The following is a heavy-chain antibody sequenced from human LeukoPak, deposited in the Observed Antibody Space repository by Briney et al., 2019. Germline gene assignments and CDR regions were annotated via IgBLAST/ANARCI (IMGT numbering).Heavy chain of an antibody. CDR2: IVGSSSTI. D-gene: IGHD6-13*01. Sequence: GGSLRLSCAASGFSFSTYSMNWVRQAPGKGLEWVSYIVGSSSTIYYADSVKGRFTISRDNAKNSLYLQMNSLRAEDTAVYYCARAAAGTMWFDPWGQGTLVTVSS. V-gene: IGHV3-48*04. CDR1: GFSFSTYS. J-gene: IGHJ5*02. CDR3: ARAAAGTMWFDP.